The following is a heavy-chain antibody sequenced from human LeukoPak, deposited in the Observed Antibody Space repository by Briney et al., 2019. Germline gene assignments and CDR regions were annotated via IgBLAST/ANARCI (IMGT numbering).Heavy chain of an antibody. D-gene: IGHD2-15*01. CDR3: AKDRGYCSGGSCYYFDY. CDR2: IWSDGSNE. Sequence: GGSLRLSCAASGFTFSSHGMHWVRQAPGKGLEWVAVIWSDGSNENYADSVKGRFTISRDNSKNTLYLQMNSLRAEDTAVYYCAKDRGYCSGGSCYYFDYWGQGTLVTVSS. J-gene: IGHJ4*02. V-gene: IGHV3-30*02. CDR1: GFTFSSHG.